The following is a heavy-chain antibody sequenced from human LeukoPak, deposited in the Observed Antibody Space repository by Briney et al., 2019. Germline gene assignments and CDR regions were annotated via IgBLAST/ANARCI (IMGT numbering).Heavy chain of an antibody. CDR1: GYIFTSYG. J-gene: IGHJ5*02. V-gene: IGHV1-18*01. Sequence: GSVKVSCKASGYIFTSYGISWVRQAPGQGLECMGWISAYNGNTYYAQKFQGRVTLTTDTSTSTAYMELRSLRSDDTAVYYCARDTDMAYYEESYFDPWGQGTLVTVSS. D-gene: IGHD5-18*01. CDR2: ISAYNGNT. CDR3: ARDTDMAYYEESYFDP.